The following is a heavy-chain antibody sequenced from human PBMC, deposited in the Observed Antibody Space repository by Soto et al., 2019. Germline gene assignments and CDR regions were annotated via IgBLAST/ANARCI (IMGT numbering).Heavy chain of an antibody. CDR1: GGSISGYF. D-gene: IGHD2-15*01. V-gene: IGHV4-4*07. J-gene: IGHJ4*01. Sequence: SETLSLTCTVSGGSISGYFCTWIRQPPGKGLEWIGNIYSNGNTNYNPSLKRRVTMSVDTSKNRFFLKVTSVTAADTAVYYCARGQNILPDGGQGTLVTVSS. CDR3: ARGQNILPD. CDR2: IYSNGNT.